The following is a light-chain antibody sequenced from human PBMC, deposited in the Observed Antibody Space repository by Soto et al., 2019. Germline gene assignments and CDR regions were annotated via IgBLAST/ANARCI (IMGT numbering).Light chain of an antibody. Sequence: EIVLTQSPGTLSLSPGERATLSCRASQSISSSYLAWYQHKPGQAPRLLIYAASSRATGIPDRFSGSGSGTHFTLTISMLEPEDFAVYYCQQYGSSSYTFGQGTQLEIK. CDR1: QSISSSY. V-gene: IGKV3-20*01. J-gene: IGKJ2*01. CDR3: QQYGSSSYT. CDR2: AAS.